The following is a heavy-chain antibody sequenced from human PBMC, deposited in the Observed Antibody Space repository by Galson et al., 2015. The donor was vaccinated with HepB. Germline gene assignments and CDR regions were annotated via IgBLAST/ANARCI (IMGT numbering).Heavy chain of an antibody. CDR2: IAYGGSNK. V-gene: IGHV3-30*18. CDR1: GFTFSNYG. J-gene: IGHJ6*02. CDR3: AKDRGSGWNYYNGMDI. Sequence: SLRLSCAASGFTFSNYGMHWVRQAPGKGLELVAVIAYGGSNKNYADSVKGRFTISRDNSKNTLYLQMNSLRAEDTAVYYCAKDRGSGWNYYNGMDIWGQGTTVTVSS. D-gene: IGHD6-19*01.